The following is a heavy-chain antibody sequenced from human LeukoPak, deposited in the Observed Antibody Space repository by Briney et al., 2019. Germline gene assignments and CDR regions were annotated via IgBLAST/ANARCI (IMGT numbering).Heavy chain of an antibody. CDR2: ISAYNGNT. V-gene: IGHV1-18*01. D-gene: IGHD2-2*01. J-gene: IGHJ4*02. CDR3: ATVCCSSTSCYYFDY. CDR1: GYTFTSYG. Sequence: GASVKVSCKASGYTFTSYGISWVRQAPGQGLEWMGWISAYNGNTNYAQKLQGRVTMTTDTSTSTAYMELSSLRSEDTAVYYCATVCCSSTSCYYFDYWGQGTLVTVSS.